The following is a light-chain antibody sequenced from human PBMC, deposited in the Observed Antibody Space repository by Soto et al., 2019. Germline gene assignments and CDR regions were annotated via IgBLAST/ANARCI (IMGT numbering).Light chain of an antibody. Sequence: QSVLSQPASVSGSPGQSITISCTRTSSDLGRYNLVSWYQHNPGRAPKLMISQDNRRPSGVSDRFSASRSGDTASLTISGLQAEDEAIYYCCSYTGSNTWVFGGGTKVTVL. CDR2: QDN. J-gene: IGLJ3*02. CDR1: SSDLGRYNL. CDR3: CSYTGSNTWV. V-gene: IGLV2-23*01.